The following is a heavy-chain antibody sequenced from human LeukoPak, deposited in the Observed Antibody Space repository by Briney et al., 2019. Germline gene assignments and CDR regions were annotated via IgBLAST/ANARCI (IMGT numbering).Heavy chain of an antibody. CDR2: IFHSGTT. Sequence: SETLSLTCGVSGASIRSNNWWSWVRQPPGKGLEWIGEIFHSGTTNYNPSLKSRVTISVDKSKNQFSLKLRSATAADTAVYYCAKDQRWESPHYLDSWGQGTLVTVSS. V-gene: IGHV4-4*02. J-gene: IGHJ4*02. CDR1: GASIRSNNW. D-gene: IGHD1-26*01. CDR3: AKDQRWESPHYLDS.